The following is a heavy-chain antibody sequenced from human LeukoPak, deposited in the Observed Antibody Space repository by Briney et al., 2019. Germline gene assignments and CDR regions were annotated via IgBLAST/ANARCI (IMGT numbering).Heavy chain of an antibody. V-gene: IGHV3-23*01. CDR2: ISGSGGST. J-gene: IGHJ4*02. CDR3: GSRVIAVGGLDY. D-gene: IGHD6-19*01. CDR1: GFTFSSYA. Sequence: GGSLRLSCAASGFTFSSYAMSWVRQAPGKGLEWVSAISGSGGSTYYADSVKGRFTISRDNSKNSLYLQMNSLSAEDMSVCYGGSRVIAVGGLDYWCQGTMVTVSS.